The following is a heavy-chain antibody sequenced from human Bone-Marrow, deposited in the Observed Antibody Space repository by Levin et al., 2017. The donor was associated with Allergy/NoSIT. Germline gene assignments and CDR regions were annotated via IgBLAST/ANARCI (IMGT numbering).Heavy chain of an antibody. CDR2: ITWNSDNI. CDR1: GFTFDDYA. Sequence: SLKISCTASGFTFDDYAMHWVRQVPGRGLEWLSGITWNSDNIGYADSVKGRITISRDNAKNSLYLQMNSLTPEDTAFYYCAGLGAGLDYWGQGILVTVSS. J-gene: IGHJ4*02. CDR3: AGLGAGLDY. D-gene: IGHD1-26*01. V-gene: IGHV3-9*01.